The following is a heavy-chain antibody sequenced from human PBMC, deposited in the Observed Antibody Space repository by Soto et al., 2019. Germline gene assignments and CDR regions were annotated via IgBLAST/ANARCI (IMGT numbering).Heavy chain of an antibody. CDR1: GFTCNDYW. D-gene: IGHD2-2*01. J-gene: IGHJ1*01. V-gene: IGHV3-7*03. Sequence: GGSLRLSCEAPGFTCNDYWMTWVRQAPGKEPEWVANIKFDESEKQYVDSVRGRFTISRDNSRSSLSLQMNSLRAGDTAVYYCVKDGGYFSSFTCYGPRSHYYAFWGRGTLVIVSS. CDR2: IKFDESEK. CDR3: VKDGGYFSSFTCYGPRSHYYAF.